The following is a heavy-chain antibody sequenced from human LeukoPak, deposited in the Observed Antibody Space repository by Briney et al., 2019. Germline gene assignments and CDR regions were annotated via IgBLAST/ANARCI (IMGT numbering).Heavy chain of an antibody. D-gene: IGHD6-13*01. CDR3: ARDHRGIAAGGYYYYGMDV. V-gene: IGHV3-53*01. J-gene: IGHJ6*02. CDR2: IYSGGST. CDR1: GFTVSSNY. Sequence: GGSLRLSCAASGFTVSSNYMSWVRQAPGKGLEWVSVIYSGGSTYYADSVKGRFTISRDNSKNTLYLQMNSLRAEDTAVYYCARDHRGIAAGGYYYYGMDVWGQGTTVTVSS.